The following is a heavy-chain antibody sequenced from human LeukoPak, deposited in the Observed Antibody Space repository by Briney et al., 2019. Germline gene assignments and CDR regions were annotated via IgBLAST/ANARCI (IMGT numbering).Heavy chain of an antibody. CDR2: ISSSSSYT. CDR1: GFTFSDYY. CDR3: VRDYGDYDYYYYGMDV. V-gene: IGHV3-11*06. Sequence: GGSLRLSCAASGFTFSDYYMSWIRQAPGKGLEWVSYISSSSSYTNYADSVKGRFTISRDNAKNSLYLQMNSLRAEDTAVYYCVRDYGDYDYYYYGMDVWGQGTTVTVSS. D-gene: IGHD4-17*01. J-gene: IGHJ6*02.